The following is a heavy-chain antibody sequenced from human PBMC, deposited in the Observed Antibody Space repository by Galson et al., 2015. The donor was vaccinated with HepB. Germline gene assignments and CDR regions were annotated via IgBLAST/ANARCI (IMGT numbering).Heavy chain of an antibody. CDR3: ARDLSGSYPMDAFDI. J-gene: IGHJ3*02. V-gene: IGHV4-61*01. CDR1: GGSISSSSYY. D-gene: IGHD1-26*01. CDR2: IYCSGST. Sequence: SETLSLTCTVSGGSISSSSYYWSWLRQPPGKGLEWIGYIYCSGSTNYNPSLKSRVTISVDTSKNQFSLKLSSVTAADTAVYYCARDLSGSYPMDAFDIWGQGTMVTVSS.